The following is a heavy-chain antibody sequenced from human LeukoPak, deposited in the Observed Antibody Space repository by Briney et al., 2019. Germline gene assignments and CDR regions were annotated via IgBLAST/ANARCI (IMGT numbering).Heavy chain of an antibody. CDR1: GYSFTSYW. CDR2: IYPGDSDT. J-gene: IGHJ5*02. Sequence: GESLKISCQGSGYSFTSYWIGWVRQMPGKGREWMGIIYPGDSDTRYTPSFQGQVTISADKSISTAYLQWSSLKASDTAMYYCARLTSGDILTGYYLSWFDPWGQGTLVTVSS. CDR3: ARLTSGDILTGYYLSWFDP. D-gene: IGHD3-9*01. V-gene: IGHV5-51*01.